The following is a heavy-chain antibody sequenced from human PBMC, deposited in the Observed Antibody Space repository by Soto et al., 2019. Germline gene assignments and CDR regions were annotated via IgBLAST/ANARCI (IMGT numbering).Heavy chain of an antibody. CDR3: ASTISSSWSWFDP. Sequence: PSETLSLTCTVSGGSISSYYWSWIRQPPGKGLEWIGYIYYSGSTNYNPSLKSRVTISVDTSKNQFSLKLSSVTAADTAVYYCASTISSSWSWFDPWGQGTLVTVSS. D-gene: IGHD6-13*01. J-gene: IGHJ5*02. V-gene: IGHV4-59*08. CDR2: IYYSGST. CDR1: GGSISSYY.